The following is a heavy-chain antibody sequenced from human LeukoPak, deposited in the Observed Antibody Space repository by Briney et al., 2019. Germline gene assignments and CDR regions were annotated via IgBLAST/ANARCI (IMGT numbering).Heavy chain of an antibody. D-gene: IGHD2-21*01. CDR3: ARGARFFAYYDY. CDR1: GGSISSYSYY. CDR2: IYYSGST. V-gene: IGHV4-39*07. Sequence: SETLSLTCTVSGGSISSYSYYWGWIRQPPGKGLEWIGSIYYSGSTHYNPSLKSRVTISVDTSKNQFSLKLKSVTAADTAMYYCARGARFFAYYDYWGQGTLVTVSS. J-gene: IGHJ4*02.